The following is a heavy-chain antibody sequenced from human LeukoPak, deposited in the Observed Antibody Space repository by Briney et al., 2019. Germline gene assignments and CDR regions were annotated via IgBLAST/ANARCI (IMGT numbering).Heavy chain of an antibody. D-gene: IGHD2-2*01. J-gene: IGHJ6*03. CDR3: ARAPHCSSTSCYLYYYYYMDV. Sequence: ASVKVSCKASGGTFSSYAISWVRQAPGQGLEWMGGIIPIFGTANYAQKFQGRVTITTDESTSTAYMELSSLRSEDTAVYYCARAPHCSSTSCYLYYYYYMDVWGKGTTVTVSS. CDR1: GGTFSSYA. CDR2: IIPIFGTA. V-gene: IGHV1-69*05.